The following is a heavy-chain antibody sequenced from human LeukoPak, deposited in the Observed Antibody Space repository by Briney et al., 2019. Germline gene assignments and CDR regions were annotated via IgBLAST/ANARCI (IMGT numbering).Heavy chain of an antibody. CDR3: ARPFHYYDSSGWCY. CDR2: IYPGDSDT. V-gene: IGHV5-51*01. Sequence: GESLKISCKISGYRLTNNWIGWVRQMPGKGLEWMGIIYPGDSDTRYSPSFQGQVTISADKSISTAYLQWSSLKASDTAMYYCARPFHYYDSSGWCYWGQGTLVTVSS. CDR1: GYRLTNNW. D-gene: IGHD3-22*01. J-gene: IGHJ4*02.